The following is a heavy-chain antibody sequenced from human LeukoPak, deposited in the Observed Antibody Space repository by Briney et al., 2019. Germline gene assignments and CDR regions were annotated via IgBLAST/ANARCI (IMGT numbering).Heavy chain of an antibody. Sequence: SETLSLTCAVYGGSFSDYYWTWIRQPPGKGLEWIGEINHSGSTNYNPSLKSRLTISADASKNQFSMELNSVTAADTAVYYCARDRRGGTKMTRGFDPWGQGTLGTVSS. D-gene: IGHD5-24*01. CDR3: ARDRRGGTKMTRGFDP. V-gene: IGHV4-34*01. J-gene: IGHJ5*02. CDR1: GGSFSDYY. CDR2: INHSGST.